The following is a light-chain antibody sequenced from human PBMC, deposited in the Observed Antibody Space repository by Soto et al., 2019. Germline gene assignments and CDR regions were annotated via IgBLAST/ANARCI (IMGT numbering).Light chain of an antibody. CDR1: QVTSRY. J-gene: IGKJ5*01. Sequence: ENVLTQSRGTLSLSPGERATLSCMASQVTSRYLSWYQQRPGQAPRLLIYGASSRATGIPDRFSGSGSGTDFTLTISRLEPEDFAVYYCQQYSTSPISFGQGTRLEIK. CDR3: QQYSTSPIS. CDR2: GAS. V-gene: IGKV3-20*01.